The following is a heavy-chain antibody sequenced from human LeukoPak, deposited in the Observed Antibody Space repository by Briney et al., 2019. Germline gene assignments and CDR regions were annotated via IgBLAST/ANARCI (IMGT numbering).Heavy chain of an antibody. CDR1: GFTFSSYW. CDR3: AKDRGIAARGRGYYFDY. CDR2: ISSSSSTV. Sequence: GGSLRLSCAASGFTFSSYWMSWVRQAPGKGLESISYISSSSSTVYYADSVKGRFTTSRDNAKNSVYLQMDSLRAEDTAVYYCAKDRGIAARGRGYYFDYWGQGTLVTVSS. D-gene: IGHD6-6*01. V-gene: IGHV3-48*01. J-gene: IGHJ4*02.